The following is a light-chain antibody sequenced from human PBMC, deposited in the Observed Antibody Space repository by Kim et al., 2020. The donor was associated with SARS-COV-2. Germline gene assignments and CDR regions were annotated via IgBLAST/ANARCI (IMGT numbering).Light chain of an antibody. J-gene: IGKJ5*01. CDR3: QQYDNLPIT. CDR1: PDISNY. Sequence: ASVDDRVTITCQASPDISNYLNWYQQKPGKAPKLLIYDASNLEAGVPSRFSGSGAGTDFTFTISSLQPEDIATYYCQQYDNLPITFGQGTRLEIK. CDR2: DAS. V-gene: IGKV1-33*01.